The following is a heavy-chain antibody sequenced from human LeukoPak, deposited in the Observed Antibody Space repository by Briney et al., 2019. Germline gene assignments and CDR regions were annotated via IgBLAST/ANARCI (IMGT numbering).Heavy chain of an antibody. V-gene: IGHV1-46*01. J-gene: IGHJ4*02. CDR3: ARTATTSDY. D-gene: IGHD4-17*01. CDR1: GYTFTDYS. Sequence: ASVKVSCKASGYTFTDYSIYWVRQAPGQGLEWMGIIDPSGGSTIYAQKFQGRVTMTRDTSTSTVYMELSSLRSEDTAVYYCARTATTSDYWGQGTLVTVSS. CDR2: IDPSGGST.